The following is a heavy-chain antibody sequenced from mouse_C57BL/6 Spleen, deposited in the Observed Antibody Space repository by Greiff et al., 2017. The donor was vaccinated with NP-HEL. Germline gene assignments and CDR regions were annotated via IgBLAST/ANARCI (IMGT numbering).Heavy chain of an antibody. CDR1: GYTFTSYG. J-gene: IGHJ2*01. CDR2: IYPRSGNT. V-gene: IGHV1-81*01. Sequence: VQLQQPGAELARPGASVKLSCKASGYTFTSYGISWVKQRTGQGLEWIGEIYPRSGNTYYNEKFKGTATLTADKSSSKAYMELRSLTSEDSAVDCCARRYSNSGDDWGKGTTLTVSS. CDR3: ARRYSNSGDD. D-gene: IGHD2-5*01.